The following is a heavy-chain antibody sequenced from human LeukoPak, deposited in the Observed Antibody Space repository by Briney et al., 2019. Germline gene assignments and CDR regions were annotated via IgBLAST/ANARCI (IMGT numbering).Heavy chain of an antibody. V-gene: IGHV4-59*11. D-gene: IGHD3-16*01. CDR1: GASISSHY. CDR3: ATIKHGQIFGYFDF. J-gene: IGHJ4*02. Sequence: PSETRSLTCTVSGASISSHYWSWLRQPPGKGLEWIGYVIDSVRTKDNPSLQSRLTLSADTSKNEFSLRLSSVTAADTAVYYCATIKHGQIFGYFDFWGQGIKVTVSS. CDR2: VIDSVRT.